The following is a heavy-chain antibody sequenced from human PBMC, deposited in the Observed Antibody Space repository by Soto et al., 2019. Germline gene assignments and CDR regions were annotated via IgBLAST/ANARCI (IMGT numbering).Heavy chain of an antibody. CDR1: GGSISSSSYY. J-gene: IGHJ6*02. Sequence: QLQLQESGPGLVKPSETLSLTCTVSGGSISSSSYYWGWIRQPPGKGLEWIGSMYYSGNTYYNPSLKSRVTISVDTSKNQFSLKLSSVTAADTALYFCATSNLGYYYGMDIWGHGTTVTVSS. CDR3: ATSNLGYYYGMDI. D-gene: IGHD3-16*01. CDR2: MYYSGNT. V-gene: IGHV4-39*01.